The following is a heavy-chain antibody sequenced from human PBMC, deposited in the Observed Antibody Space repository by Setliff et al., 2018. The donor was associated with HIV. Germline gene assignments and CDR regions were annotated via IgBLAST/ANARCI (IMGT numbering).Heavy chain of an antibody. Sequence: SETLSLTCTVSGGSVSSDNYYWSWIRQHPGKGLEWIGYIYYSGSTYYNPSLKSRLTISVDTSKNQFSLKLKYVTAADTAVYYCARGLPSYYYESSGSLGWFDAWGQGTLVTVSS. CDR3: ARGLPSYYYESSGSLGWFDA. CDR1: GGSVSSDNYY. V-gene: IGHV4-31*03. J-gene: IGHJ5*02. CDR2: IYYSGST. D-gene: IGHD3-22*01.